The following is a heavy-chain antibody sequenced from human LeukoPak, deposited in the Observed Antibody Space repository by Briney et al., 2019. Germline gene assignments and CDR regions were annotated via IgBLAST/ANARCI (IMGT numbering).Heavy chain of an antibody. CDR1: GFTFSSYI. V-gene: IGHV3-30*04. CDR3: ARGSFGAGVGATMDDACDI. CDR2: ISYDGTDK. Sequence: GGSLRLSCAASGFTFSSYIIHWVRQAPGKGLEWVAVISYDGTDKYYADSVKGRFTISRDNSKNTLYVQMNSLRAGDTAVYYCARGSFGAGVGATMDDACDIWGQGTMVTVSS. D-gene: IGHD1-26*01. J-gene: IGHJ3*02.